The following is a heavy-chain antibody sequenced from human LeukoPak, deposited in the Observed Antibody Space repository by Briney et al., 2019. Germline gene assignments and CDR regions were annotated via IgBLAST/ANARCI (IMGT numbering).Heavy chain of an antibody. CDR3: ARGRYYYYGMDV. Sequence: GGSLRLSCAASGFTVSSNYMSWVRQAPGKGLEWVSVIYSGGSTYYADSVRGRFTISRDNSKNTLYLQMNSLRAEDTAVYYCARGRYYYYGMDVWGQGTTVTVSS. CDR1: GFTVSSNY. CDR2: IYSGGST. V-gene: IGHV3-53*01. J-gene: IGHJ6*02.